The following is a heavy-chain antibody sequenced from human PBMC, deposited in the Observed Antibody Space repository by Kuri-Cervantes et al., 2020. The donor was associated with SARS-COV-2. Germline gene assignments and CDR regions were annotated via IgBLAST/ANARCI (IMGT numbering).Heavy chain of an antibody. J-gene: IGHJ4*02. Sequence: GESLKISCAASGFTFSSYAMHWVRQAPGKGLEWVAVISYDGSNKYYADSAKGRFTISRDNSKNTLYLQMNSLRAEDTAVYYCAREAVVPAAVFDYWGQGTLVTVSS. CDR2: ISYDGSNK. CDR1: GFTFSSYA. D-gene: IGHD2-2*01. V-gene: IGHV3-30-3*01. CDR3: AREAVVPAAVFDY.